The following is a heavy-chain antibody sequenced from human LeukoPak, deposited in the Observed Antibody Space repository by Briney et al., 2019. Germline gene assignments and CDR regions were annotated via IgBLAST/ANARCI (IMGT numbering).Heavy chain of an antibody. Sequence: SETLSLTCTVSGGSINSYYWSWVRQPPGKGLEWIAYIYYSGSTSYNPSLKSRVTISVDTSKNQFSLKLGSVTTAETAVYYCARGGGWSPYYFDYWGQGILVTVSS. CDR1: GGSINSYY. CDR2: IYYSGST. V-gene: IGHV4-59*01. CDR3: ARGGGWSPYYFDY. D-gene: IGHD6-19*01. J-gene: IGHJ4*02.